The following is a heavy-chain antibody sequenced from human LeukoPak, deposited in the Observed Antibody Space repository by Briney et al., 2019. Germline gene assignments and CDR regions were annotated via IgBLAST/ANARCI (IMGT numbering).Heavy chain of an antibody. V-gene: IGHV1-46*01. CDR3: ARGLRWELLFLDY. CDR2: ISPSGGST. J-gene: IGHJ4*02. Sequence: ASVKVSCKAFGYTFTGYWMHWVRQAPGQGPEWMGVISPSGGSTIYAQKFKGRVTMTTDTSTSTAYMELRSLRSDDTAVYCCARGLRWELLFLDYWGQGTLVTVSS. CDR1: GYTFTGYW. D-gene: IGHD1-26*01.